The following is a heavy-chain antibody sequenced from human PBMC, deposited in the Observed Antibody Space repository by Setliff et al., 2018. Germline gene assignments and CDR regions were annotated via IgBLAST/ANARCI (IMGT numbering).Heavy chain of an antibody. CDR3: AREGYYNFWSGFMDV. V-gene: IGHV4-61*02. D-gene: IGHD3-3*01. Sequence: PSETLSLTCTVSGGSISSGSYYRSWIRQPAGKGLEWIGRIYTSGSTNYNPSLKSRVTISVDTSKNQFSLKLRSVTAADTAVYYCAREGYYNFWSGFMDVCGQGTTVTVSS. CDR2: IYTSGST. CDR1: GGSISSGSYY. J-gene: IGHJ6*02.